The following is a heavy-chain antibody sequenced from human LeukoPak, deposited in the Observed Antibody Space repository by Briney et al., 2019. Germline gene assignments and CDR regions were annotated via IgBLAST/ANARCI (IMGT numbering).Heavy chain of an antibody. V-gene: IGHV3-30*02. Sequence: GGSLRLSCAASGFTFSNYGMHWVRQAPGKGLEWVAFVRSDGGIKYYADSVKGRFTISRDNSRTTLHLQMNSLRAEDTAVYHCAKDLPAAYFDYWGQGTLVTVSS. J-gene: IGHJ4*02. CDR3: AKDLPAAYFDY. D-gene: IGHD2-2*01. CDR1: GFTFSNYG. CDR2: VRSDGGIK.